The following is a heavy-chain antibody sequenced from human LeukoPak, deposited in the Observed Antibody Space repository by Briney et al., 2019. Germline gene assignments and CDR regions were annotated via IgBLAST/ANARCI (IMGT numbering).Heavy chain of an antibody. CDR1: GFTFSSYA. J-gene: IGHJ4*02. CDR3: AKAYCSSTSCYVDY. CDR2: ISGSGGST. V-gene: IGHV3-23*01. Sequence: PGGSLRLSCAASGFTFSSYAMSWVRPAPGKGLEWVSAISGSGGSTYYADSVKGRFTISRDNSKNTLYLQMNSLRAEDTAVYYCAKAYCSSTSCYVDYWGQGTLVTVSS. D-gene: IGHD2-2*01.